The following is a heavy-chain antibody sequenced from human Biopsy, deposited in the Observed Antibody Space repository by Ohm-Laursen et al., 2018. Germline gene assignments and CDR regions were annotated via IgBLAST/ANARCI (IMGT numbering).Heavy chain of an antibody. Sequence: SLRLSCTASGFSFSDNYMDWVRQAPGKGLEWVGRIRDKANSYTTDYAAPVKGRFTISRDDSKNPLYLQMNSLKTEDTALYYCARAGRYCSGGGCYSWFDSWGQGTLVTVSS. J-gene: IGHJ5*01. V-gene: IGHV3-72*01. CDR3: ARAGRYCSGGGCYSWFDS. CDR1: GFSFSDNY. D-gene: IGHD2-15*01. CDR2: IRDKANSYTT.